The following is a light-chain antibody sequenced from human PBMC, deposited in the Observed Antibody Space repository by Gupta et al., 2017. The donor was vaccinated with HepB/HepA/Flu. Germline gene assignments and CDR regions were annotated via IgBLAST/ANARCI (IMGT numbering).Light chain of an antibody. J-gene: IGLJ2*01. V-gene: IGLV2-14*03. Sequence: QSALTQPASVSGSPGQSITISCTGTNSDFGDFNYVSWYQQPPGKAPKLLISEVNNRPSGISNRFSGSKSGTTASLTITGLQAEDEADYYCSSYTYTTTLVVFGGGTKLTVL. CDR1: NSDFGDFNY. CDR3: SSYTYTTTLVV. CDR2: EVN.